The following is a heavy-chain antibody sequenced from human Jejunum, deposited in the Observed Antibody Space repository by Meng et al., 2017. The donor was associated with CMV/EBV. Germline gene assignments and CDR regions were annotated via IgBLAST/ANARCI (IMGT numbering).Heavy chain of an antibody. J-gene: IGHJ4*02. V-gene: IGHV1-2*06. D-gene: IGHD1-26*01. Sequence: SCKASVYTCTDYQMHWVRRAPGLGLEGVGRNNPKNGDTRYAEKLQSRVTITRDTYITTAYEDVGRLRSDDTALCECGTSYSGRYETSWGQGTLVTVSS. CDR3: GTSYSGRYETS. CDR1: VYTCTDYQ. CDR2: NNPKNGDT.